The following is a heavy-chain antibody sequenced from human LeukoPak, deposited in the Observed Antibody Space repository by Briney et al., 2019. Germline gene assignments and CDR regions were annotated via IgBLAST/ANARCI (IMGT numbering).Heavy chain of an antibody. CDR1: GSTFSSYA. D-gene: IGHD3-10*01. CDR3: AKDYAYYYGSGIGGLDY. Sequence: PGGSLRLSCAASGSTFSSYAMSWVRQAPGKGLEWVSAISGSGATTYYADSVKGRFTISRDKSNNTLYLQMNSLRAEDTAVYYCAKDYAYYYGSGIGGLDYWGQGTLVTVSS. CDR2: ISGSGATT. V-gene: IGHV3-23*01. J-gene: IGHJ4*02.